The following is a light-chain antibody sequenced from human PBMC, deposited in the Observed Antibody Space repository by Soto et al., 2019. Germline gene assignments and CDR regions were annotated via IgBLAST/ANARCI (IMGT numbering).Light chain of an antibody. CDR2: EGS. CDR3: CSYAGTSTYYV. CDR1: SSDVGSYNL. V-gene: IGLV2-23*01. Sequence: QSALTQPASVSGSPGQSITISCTGTSSDVGSYNLVSWYQQHPGKAPKLIIYEGSKRPSGLSNRFSGSKSGNTASLTISGLQADDEADYYCCSYAGTSTYYVFATGTKLTVL. J-gene: IGLJ1*01.